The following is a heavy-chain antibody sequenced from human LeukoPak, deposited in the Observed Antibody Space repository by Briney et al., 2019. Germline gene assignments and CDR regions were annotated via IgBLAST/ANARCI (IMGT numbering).Heavy chain of an antibody. CDR2: ISGSGGST. D-gene: IGHD3-10*01. J-gene: IGHJ5*02. V-gene: IGHV3-23*01. CDR1: GFTFSSYA. CDR3: AKDGGMVRGVIFQS. Sequence: GGSLRLSCAASGFTFSSYAMSWVRQAPGKGLEWVSAISGSGGSTYYADSVKGRFTISRDSSKNTLYLQMNSLRVEDTAVYYCAKDGGMVRGVIFQSWGQGTLVTVSS.